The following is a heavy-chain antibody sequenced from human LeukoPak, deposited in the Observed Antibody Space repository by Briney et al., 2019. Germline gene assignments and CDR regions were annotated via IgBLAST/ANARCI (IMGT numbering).Heavy chain of an antibody. J-gene: IGHJ6*02. CDR2: ISGGGVTT. D-gene: IGHD6-13*01. V-gene: IGHV3-23*01. CDR1: GFTSIAYA. Sequence: GGSLRFSCVGSGFTSIAYALTWARQAPGKGLEWVSGISGGGVTTYYADSVKGRFTISRDNSKNTLYLQMNSLRADDTAIYYCARNQQLGGHSYYYYGMDVWGQGTTVTVSS. CDR3: ARNQQLGGHSYYYYGMDV.